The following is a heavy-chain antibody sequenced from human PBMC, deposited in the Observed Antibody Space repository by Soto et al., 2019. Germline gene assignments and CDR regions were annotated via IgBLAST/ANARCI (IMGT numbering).Heavy chain of an antibody. J-gene: IGHJ3*02. V-gene: IGHV4-61*01. Sequence: QVRLQESGPGLVKPSETLSLTCTVSGGSVSSGSYYWSWIRQPPGKGLEWIGYIYYSGSTNYNPSLKSRVTISVDTSKNQFSLKLSSVTAADTAVYYCARSSIAARRAFDIWGQGTMVTVSS. CDR3: ARSSIAARRAFDI. CDR1: GGSVSSGSYY. D-gene: IGHD6-6*01. CDR2: IYYSGST.